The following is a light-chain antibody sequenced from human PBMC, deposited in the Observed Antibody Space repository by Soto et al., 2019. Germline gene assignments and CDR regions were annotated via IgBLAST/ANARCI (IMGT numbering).Light chain of an antibody. J-gene: IGLJ1*01. CDR1: NFNIGSNT. CDR2: SNN. CDR3: ATWDDSAYV. Sequence: QSVLTQPPSASGTPGQRVTISCSGSNFNIGSNTVNWYQQLPGTAPKLLIYSNNQRPSGVPDRFSGSKSGTSASLAISGLQSEGEADYYCATWDDSAYVFGTGTKLTVL. V-gene: IGLV1-44*01.